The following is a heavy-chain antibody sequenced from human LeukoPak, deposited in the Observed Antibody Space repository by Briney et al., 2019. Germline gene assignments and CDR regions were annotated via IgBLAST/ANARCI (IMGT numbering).Heavy chain of an antibody. D-gene: IGHD1-26*01. V-gene: IGHV2-70*04. CDR1: GFTLSTSGMR. CDR2: IDWDDDK. CDR3: ARLNSGTYLDY. Sequence: SGPALVKPTQTLTLTCTFSGFTLSTSGMRVSWIRQPPGKALEWLARIDWDDDKFYSTSLKTRLTISKDTSKNQVVLTMTNMDPVDTATYYCARLNSGTYLDYWGQGTLVTVSS. J-gene: IGHJ4*02.